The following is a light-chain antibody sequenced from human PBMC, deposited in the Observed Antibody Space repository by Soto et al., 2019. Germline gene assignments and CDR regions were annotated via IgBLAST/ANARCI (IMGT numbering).Light chain of an antibody. J-gene: IGLJ2*01. CDR1: MRDIGAYNL. CDR3: SSFTSRSSLV. Sequence: QSALTQPASVSGSPGQSITIFCAGTMRDIGAYNLVSWYQQHPGRAPQLIIYEVRNRPSGSSFRFSGSKSGNTASLTISGLQADDAADYYCSSFTSRSSLVFGGGTKLTVL. CDR2: EVR. V-gene: IGLV2-14*01.